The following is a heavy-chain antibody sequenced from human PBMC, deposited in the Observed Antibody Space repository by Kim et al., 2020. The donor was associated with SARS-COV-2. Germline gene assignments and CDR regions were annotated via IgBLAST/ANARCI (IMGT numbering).Heavy chain of an antibody. J-gene: IGHJ4*02. V-gene: IGHV3-66*01. D-gene: IGHD6-13*01. CDR3: ARDTAKAVAGTFGY. Sequence: GGSLRLSCAASGFTVSSNYMSWVRQAPGQGLEWVSVIYSGGSTYYADSVKGRFTISRDNSKNTLYLQMDSLRAEDTAVYYCARDTAKAVAGTFGYWGQGTLVSVSS. CDR2: IYSGGST. CDR1: GFTVSSNY.